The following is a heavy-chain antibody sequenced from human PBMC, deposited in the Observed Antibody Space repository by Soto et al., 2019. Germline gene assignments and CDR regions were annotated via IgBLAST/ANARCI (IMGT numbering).Heavy chain of an antibody. V-gene: IGHV1-18*01. CDR3: ARGPYYYDSSGPLKFDY. CDR2: INANNGNT. D-gene: IGHD3-22*01. Sequence: QVQLVQSGAEVKKPGASVKVSCKASGYTFTNYGIIWVRQAPGQGLEWMGWINANNGNTDYVQKIQGRVTMTTDTPTRTAYMELRSLRSDDTAVYYCARGPYYYDSSGPLKFDYWGQGTLVTVSS. J-gene: IGHJ4*02. CDR1: GYTFTNYG.